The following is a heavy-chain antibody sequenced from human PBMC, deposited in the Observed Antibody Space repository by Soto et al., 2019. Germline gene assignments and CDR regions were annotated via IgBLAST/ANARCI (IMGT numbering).Heavy chain of an antibody. CDR2: MYSSGSP. CDR1: GGSIRSYY. J-gene: IGHJ4*02. D-gene: IGHD1-26*01. V-gene: IGHV4-59*01. CDR3: ARAEAWERLPVGWDF. Sequence: QVQLQESGPGLVKPSETLSLTCSVSGGSIRSYYWTWIRQPPGKGLEWIGYMYSSGSPKYNPSLKSRVTISVDTSMNQFSLRLTSVTAADTAVYYCARAEAWERLPVGWDFWGQGALVTVSS.